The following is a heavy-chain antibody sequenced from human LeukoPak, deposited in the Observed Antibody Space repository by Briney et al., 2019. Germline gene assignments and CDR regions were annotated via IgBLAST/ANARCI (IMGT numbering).Heavy chain of an antibody. V-gene: IGHV3-30*18. Sequence: GRSLRLSCAASGFTFSRYGINWVRQAPGKGLEGVAVISNDGSNKYYGDSVKGRFTISRDNSKNTLYLQMNSLRAEDTAVYYCAKGGSSGWFDYFDYWGQGTLVTVSS. D-gene: IGHD6-19*01. CDR1: GFTFSRYG. CDR3: AKGGSSGWFDYFDY. CDR2: ISNDGSNK. J-gene: IGHJ4*02.